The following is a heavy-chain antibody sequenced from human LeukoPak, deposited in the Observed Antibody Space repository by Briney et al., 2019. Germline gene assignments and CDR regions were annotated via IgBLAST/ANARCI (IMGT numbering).Heavy chain of an antibody. V-gene: IGHV3-7*01. CDR3: ARDVRPDFWSGSNWFDP. CDR1: GFTFSSYW. Sequence: GGSLRLSCAASGFTFSSYWMSWVRQAPGEGLEWVANIKQDGSEKYYVDSVKGRFTISRGNAKNSLYLQMNGPRAEDTAVYYCARDVRPDFWSGSNWFDPWGQGTLVTVSS. CDR2: IKQDGSEK. J-gene: IGHJ5*02. D-gene: IGHD3-3*01.